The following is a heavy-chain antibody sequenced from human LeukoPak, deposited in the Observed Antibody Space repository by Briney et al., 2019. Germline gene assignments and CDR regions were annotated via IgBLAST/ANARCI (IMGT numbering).Heavy chain of an antibody. J-gene: IGHJ3*02. CDR2: MYTSGIT. V-gene: IGHV4-4*07. Sequence: PSETLSLTCTASGGSISSYSWSWIRQSAGKGLEWIGHMYTSGITNYNPSLKSRVTMSVDTSKKQFSLKLSSVTAADTAVYYCASRDANTAAGFDIWGQGTMLTVSS. D-gene: IGHD6-13*01. CDR3: ASRDANTAAGFDI. CDR1: GGSISSYS.